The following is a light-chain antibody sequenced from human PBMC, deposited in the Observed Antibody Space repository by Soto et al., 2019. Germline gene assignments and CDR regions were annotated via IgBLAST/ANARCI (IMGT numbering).Light chain of an antibody. CDR2: GAS. V-gene: IGKV3-15*01. J-gene: IGKJ1*01. CDR3: QQYNNWPET. CDR1: QSVSSN. Sequence: TLSVSPGERATLSCRASQSVSSNLAWYQQKPGQAPRLLIYGASTRATGIPARFSGSGSGTEFTLTISSLQSEDFAVYYCQQYNNWPETFGHGTKVYIK.